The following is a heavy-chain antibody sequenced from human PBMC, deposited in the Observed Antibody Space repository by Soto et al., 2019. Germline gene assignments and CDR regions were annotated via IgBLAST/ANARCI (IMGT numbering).Heavy chain of an antibody. D-gene: IGHD4-17*01. V-gene: IGHV3-23*01. Sequence: GGSLRLSCVASGFTFSTYAMSWVRQAPGKGLEWVSALTPSGGETYYADSVKGRFTISRDNSMNALYLQMNSLRIEDTAVYYCAHPRGYGVFDAYDIWGQGTMGTVSS. J-gene: IGHJ3*02. CDR1: GFTFSTYA. CDR3: AHPRGYGVFDAYDI. CDR2: LTPSGGET.